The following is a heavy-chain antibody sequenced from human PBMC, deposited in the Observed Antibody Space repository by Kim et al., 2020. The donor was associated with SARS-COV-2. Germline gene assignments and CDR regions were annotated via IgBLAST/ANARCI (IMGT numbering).Heavy chain of an antibody. V-gene: IGHV3-7*01. CDR2: EK. J-gene: IGHJ5*02. CDR3: ARDLWGWFDP. D-gene: IGHD3-16*01. Sequence: EKYYVDSVKGRFTISRDNAKNSLYLQMSGLRAEDTAVYYYARDLWGWFDPWGQGTLVTVSS.